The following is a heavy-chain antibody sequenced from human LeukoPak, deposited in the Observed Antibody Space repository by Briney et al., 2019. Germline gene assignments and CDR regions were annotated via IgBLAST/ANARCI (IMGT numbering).Heavy chain of an antibody. J-gene: IGHJ4*02. CDR3: AKVTGRQQLIELFDY. Sequence: SETLSLTCAVYGGSFSGDFWSWLRQSPGKGLEWIGEIKHDGSTTYNPSLESRVTMSLDTSTNQISLEMTSVTAADTAMYYCAKVTGRQQLIELFDYWGQGTLVTVSS. V-gene: IGHV4-34*01. CDR1: GGSFSGDF. CDR2: IKHDGST. D-gene: IGHD3-10*01.